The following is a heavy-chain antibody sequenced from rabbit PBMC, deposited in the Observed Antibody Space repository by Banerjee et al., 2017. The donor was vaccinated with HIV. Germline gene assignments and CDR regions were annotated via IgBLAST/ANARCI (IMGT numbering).Heavy chain of an antibody. V-gene: IGHV1S40*01. J-gene: IGHJ4*01. CDR2: IYTGSGSA. CDR3: ARLSSGAFNL. D-gene: IGHD1-1*01. Sequence: EWIACIYTGSGSALYVSWAKGRFTISKTSSTTVTLQMTSLTAADTATYFCARLSSGAFNLWGPGTLVTVS.